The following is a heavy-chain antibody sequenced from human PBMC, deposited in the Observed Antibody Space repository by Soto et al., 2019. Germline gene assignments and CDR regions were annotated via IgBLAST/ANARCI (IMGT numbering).Heavy chain of an antibody. CDR2: ISFDGSDK. J-gene: IGHJ6*02. CDR3: AKDPNYGDSPPYYYGMDV. Sequence: PGGSLRLSCAASGFTFSSYGMHWVRQAPGKGLEWVAIISFDGSDKYYADSMKGRFTISRDNSENTLYLQMNSLRAEDTAVYYCAKDPNYGDSPPYYYGMDVWGQGTTVTVSS. D-gene: IGHD4-17*01. CDR1: GFTFSSYG. V-gene: IGHV3-30*18.